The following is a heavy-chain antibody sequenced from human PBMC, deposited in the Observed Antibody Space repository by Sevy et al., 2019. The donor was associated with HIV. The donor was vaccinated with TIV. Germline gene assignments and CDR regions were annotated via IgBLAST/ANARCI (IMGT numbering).Heavy chain of an antibody. CDR3: ARIRQPPYDILTGFQPCHYCDCYGMDV. CDR2: ISAYNGNT. D-gene: IGHD3-9*01. V-gene: IGHV1-18*01. CDR1: GYTFTSYG. J-gene: IGHJ6*02. Sequence: ASVKVSCKASGYTFTSYGISWVRQAPGQGLEWMGWISAYNGNTKYAKKLQGRVTITTATSTSTVYMELRSLRSDDTALYYCARIRQPPYDILTGFQPCHYCDCYGMDVWGQGTTVTVSS.